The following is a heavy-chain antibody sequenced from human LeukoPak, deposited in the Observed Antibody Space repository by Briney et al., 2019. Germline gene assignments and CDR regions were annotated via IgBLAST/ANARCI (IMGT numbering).Heavy chain of an antibody. D-gene: IGHD2-21*01. CDR1: GFTFSSYW. J-gene: IGHJ4*02. CDR3: ARGSSYCGGDCFDY. V-gene: IGHV3-74*01. CDR2: INSDGSST. Sequence: PGGSLRLSCAASGFTFSSYWMHWVRQAPGKGLVWVSRINSDGSSTSYADSVKGRFTISRDNAKNTLYLQMNSLRAEDTAVYYCARGSSYCGGDCFDYWGQGTLVTVSS.